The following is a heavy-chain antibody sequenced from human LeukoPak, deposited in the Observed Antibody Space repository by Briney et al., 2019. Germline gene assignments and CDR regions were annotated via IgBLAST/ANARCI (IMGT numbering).Heavy chain of an antibody. V-gene: IGHV3-48*03. Sequence: GRSLSLSCAASGFTFSSYEMNWVRQAPGKGLEWVSYISSSGSTIYYADSVKGRFTISRDNAKNSLYLQMNSLRAEDTAVYYCARIRFLEWLLDYWGQGTLVTVSS. CDR1: GFTFSSYE. J-gene: IGHJ4*02. D-gene: IGHD3-3*01. CDR3: ARIRFLEWLLDY. CDR2: ISSSGSTI.